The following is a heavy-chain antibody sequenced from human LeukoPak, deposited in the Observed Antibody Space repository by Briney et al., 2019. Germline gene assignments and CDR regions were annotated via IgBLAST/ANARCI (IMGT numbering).Heavy chain of an antibody. CDR3: ARGSGGDCGGRTKCAFDI. D-gene: IGHD2-21*01. J-gene: IGHJ3*02. V-gene: IGHV4-59*11. CDR1: GGSMSSHY. CDR2: IYYSGTT. Sequence: SETLSLTCTVSGGSMSSHYWSWIRQPPGKGLEFIGYIYYSGTTEYNPSLTSRVTMSVDTSKNQFSLKLSSVTAADTAVYYCARGSGGDCGGRTKCAFDIWGQGTMVTVSS.